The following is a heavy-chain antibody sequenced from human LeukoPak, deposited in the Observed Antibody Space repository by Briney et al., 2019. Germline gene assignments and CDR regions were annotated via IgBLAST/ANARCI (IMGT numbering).Heavy chain of an antibody. V-gene: IGHV4-59*01. Sequence: SETLSLTCTVSGGSISSYYWSWIRQPPGKGLEWIGYIYYSGSTNYNPSLKSRVTISVDTSKNQFSLKLSSVTAADTAVYYCARVGPNSGAQRPLASYGMDVWGQGTTVTVSS. CDR1: GGSISSYY. J-gene: IGHJ6*02. D-gene: IGHD4-23*01. CDR2: IYYSGST. CDR3: ARVGPNSGAQRPLASYGMDV.